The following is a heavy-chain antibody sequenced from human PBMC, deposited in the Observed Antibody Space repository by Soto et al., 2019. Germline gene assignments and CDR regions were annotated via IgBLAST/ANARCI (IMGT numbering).Heavy chain of an antibody. CDR2: ISYDGSNK. V-gene: IGHV3-30*18. Sequence: LRLSCAASGLTFSSYGMHWVRQAPGKGLEWVAVISYDGSNKYYADSVKGRFTISRDNSKNTLYLQMNSLRAEDTAVYYCAKDWDYYGSGSLDYWGQGTLVTVSS. D-gene: IGHD3-10*01. CDR3: AKDWDYYGSGSLDY. J-gene: IGHJ4*02. CDR1: GLTFSSYG.